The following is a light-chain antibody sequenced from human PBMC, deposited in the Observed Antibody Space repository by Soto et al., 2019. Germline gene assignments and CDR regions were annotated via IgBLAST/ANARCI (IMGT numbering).Light chain of an antibody. CDR3: CSNAGNAEV. J-gene: IGLJ1*01. Sequence: QSALTQPPSVSGSPGQSVTISCTGTSSDVGGYNYVAWYQQHPGKAPKIMIYDVTERPSGVPDRFSGSKSGNTASLTISGLQAEDEADYYCCSNAGNAEVFGTGTKLTVL. CDR2: DVT. CDR1: SSDVGGYNY. V-gene: IGLV2-11*01.